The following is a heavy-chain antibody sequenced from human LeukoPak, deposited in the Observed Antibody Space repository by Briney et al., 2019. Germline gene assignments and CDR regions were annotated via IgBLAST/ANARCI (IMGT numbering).Heavy chain of an antibody. V-gene: IGHV4-34*01. D-gene: IGHD2-2*01. Sequence: SETLSLTCAVYGGSFSGYYWGWIRQPPGKGLEWLGEINHSGSTNYNPSLKSRVTISVDTSKNQFSLKLSSVTAADTAVYYCARGHKVVVPADAFDIWGQGTMVTVSS. CDR3: ARGHKVVVPADAFDI. CDR2: INHSGST. CDR1: GGSFSGYY. J-gene: IGHJ3*02.